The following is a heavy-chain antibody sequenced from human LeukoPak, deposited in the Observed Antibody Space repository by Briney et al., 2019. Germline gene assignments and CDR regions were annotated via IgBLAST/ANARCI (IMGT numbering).Heavy chain of an antibody. D-gene: IGHD2-2*01. CDR1: GGSFSGYY. CDR2: INHSGST. Sequence: SETLSLTCAVYGGSFSGYYWSWIRQPPGKGLEWIGEINHSGSTNYNPSLKSRVTISVDTSKNQFSLKLSSVTAADTAVYYCARRYCSSTSCYWDNWFGPWGQGTLVTVSS. J-gene: IGHJ5*02. CDR3: ARRYCSSTSCYWDNWFGP. V-gene: IGHV4-34*01.